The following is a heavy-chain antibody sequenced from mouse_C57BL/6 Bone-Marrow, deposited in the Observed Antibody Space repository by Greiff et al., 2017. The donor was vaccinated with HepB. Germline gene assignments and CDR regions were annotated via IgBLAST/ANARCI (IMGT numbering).Heavy chain of an antibody. D-gene: IGHD2-4*01. V-gene: IGHV1-18*01. J-gene: IGHJ1*03. CDR1: GYTFTDYN. CDR3: ARPRYDYDRYWYFDV. CDR2: INPNNGGT. Sequence: EVQLQQSGPELVKPGASVKIPCKASGYTFTDYNMDWVKQSHGKSLEWIGDINPNNGGTIYNQKFKGKATLTVDKSSSTAYMELRSLTSEDTAVYYCARPRYDYDRYWYFDVWGTGTTVTVSS.